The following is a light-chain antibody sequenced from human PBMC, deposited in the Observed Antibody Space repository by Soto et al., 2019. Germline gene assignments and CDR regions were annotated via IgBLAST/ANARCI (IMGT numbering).Light chain of an antibody. J-gene: IGKJ1*01. CDR2: GAS. CDR3: HQYDNRPHT. CDR1: QSVSSSY. V-gene: IGKV3-20*01. Sequence: EIVFTQSPGTLSLSPGERATLSCRASQSVSSSYLAWYQQKPGQAPRLLIYGASSRATGIPDRFSGSGSGTDFTLTISRLQSEDFAVYYCHQYDNRPHTFGQGTKVDIK.